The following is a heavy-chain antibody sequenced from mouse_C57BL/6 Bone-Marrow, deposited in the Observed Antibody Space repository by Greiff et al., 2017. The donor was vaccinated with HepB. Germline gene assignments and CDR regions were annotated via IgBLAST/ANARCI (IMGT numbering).Heavy chain of an antibody. J-gene: IGHJ3*01. V-gene: IGHV5-6*01. D-gene: IGHD1-1*01. Sequence: EVKVVESGGDLVKPGGSLKLSCAASGFTFSSYGMSWVRQTPDKRLEWVATISSGGSYTYYPDSVKGRFTISRDNAKNTLYLQMSSLKSEDTAMYYCARHPYYYGSPAWFAYWGQGTLVTVSA. CDR3: ARHPYYYGSPAWFAY. CDR1: GFTFSSYG. CDR2: ISSGGSYT.